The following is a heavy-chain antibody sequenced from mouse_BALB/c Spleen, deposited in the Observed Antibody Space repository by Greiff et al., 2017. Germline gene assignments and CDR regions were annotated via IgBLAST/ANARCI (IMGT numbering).Heavy chain of an antibody. D-gene: IGHD1-2*01. CDR1: GYTFTSYN. CDR2: IYPGNGDT. V-gene: IGHV1-12*01. Sequence: LQQPGAELVKPGASVKMSCKASGYTFTSYNMHWVKQTPGQGLEWIGAIYPGNGDTSYNQKFKGKATLTADKSSSTAYMQLSSLTSEDSAVYYCASTTATAWFAYWGQGTLVTVSA. CDR3: ASTTATAWFAY. J-gene: IGHJ3*01.